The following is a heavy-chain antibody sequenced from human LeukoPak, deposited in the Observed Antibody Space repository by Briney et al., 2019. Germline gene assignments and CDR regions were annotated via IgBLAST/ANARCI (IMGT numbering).Heavy chain of an antibody. CDR1: GYSINSGYY. D-gene: IGHD1-26*01. CDR3: ARDLAGEWERLDY. J-gene: IGHJ4*02. V-gene: IGHV4-38-2*02. Sequence: SETLSLTCTVSGYSINSGYYWGWIRQPPGKGLEWIGSIYHSGSTYYSPSLKSRVTISVDMSKNQFSLKLTSVTAADTAVYYCARDLAGEWERLDYWGQGTLVTVSS. CDR2: IYHSGST.